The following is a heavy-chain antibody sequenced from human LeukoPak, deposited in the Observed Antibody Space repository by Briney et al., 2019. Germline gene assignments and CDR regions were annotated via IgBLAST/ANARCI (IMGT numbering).Heavy chain of an antibody. CDR1: GGSFSGYY. CDR2: INHSGST. CDR3: ARGRGPRRYHWNRVPYFDY. Sequence: PSETLSLTCAVYGGSFSGYYWSWIRQPPGKGLEWIGEINHSGSTNYNPSLKSRDTISVDTYKNQFSLKLSSGSAADTAVYYCARGRGPRRYHWNRVPYFDYWGQGTLVTVSS. V-gene: IGHV4-34*01. D-gene: IGHD1-20*01. J-gene: IGHJ4*01.